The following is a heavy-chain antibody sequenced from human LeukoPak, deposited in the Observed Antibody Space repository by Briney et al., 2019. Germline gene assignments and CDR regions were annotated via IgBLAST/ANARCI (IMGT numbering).Heavy chain of an antibody. D-gene: IGHD4-23*01. CDR3: ARSDYGGKDLGY. Sequence: SQTLSLTCTVSGGSISSGNYYWSWIRQPAGKGLEWIGRINTSGSTNYNPSLKSRVTISVDTSKNQFSLKLSSVTAADTAVYYCARSDYGGKDLGYWGQGTLVTVSS. CDR2: INTSGST. CDR1: GGSISSGNYY. V-gene: IGHV4-61*02. J-gene: IGHJ4*02.